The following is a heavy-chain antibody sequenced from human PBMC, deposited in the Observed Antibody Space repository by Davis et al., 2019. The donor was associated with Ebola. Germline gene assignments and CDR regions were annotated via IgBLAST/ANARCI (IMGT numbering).Heavy chain of an antibody. CDR1: GFTFSSYA. CDR3: ARGQVTPSGYFDL. J-gene: IGHJ2*01. D-gene: IGHD2-21*02. Sequence: PGGSLRLSCAASGFTFSSYAMHWVRQAPGKGLEYVSAISNNGGSTYYANSVKGRFIISRDNSKNTLYLQMGSLRAEDMAVYYCARGQVTPSGYFDLWGRGTLVTVSS. CDR2: ISNNGGST. V-gene: IGHV3-64*01.